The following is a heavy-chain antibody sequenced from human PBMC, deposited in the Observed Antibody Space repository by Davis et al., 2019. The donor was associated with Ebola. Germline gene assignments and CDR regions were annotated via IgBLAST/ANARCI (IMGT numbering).Heavy chain of an antibody. CDR1: GFTFSSYE. CDR3: ATMGGDYIWGSYYFDY. Sequence: GGSLRLSCAASGFTFSSYEMNWVRQAPGKGLEWVSYISSSGSTIYYADSVKGRFTISRDNAKNSLYLQMNSLRAEDTAVYYCATMGGDYIWGSYYFDYWGQGTLVTVSS. J-gene: IGHJ4*02. D-gene: IGHD3-16*01. V-gene: IGHV3-48*03. CDR2: ISSSGSTI.